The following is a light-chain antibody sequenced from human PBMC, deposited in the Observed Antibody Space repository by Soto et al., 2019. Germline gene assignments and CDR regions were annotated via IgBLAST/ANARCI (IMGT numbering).Light chain of an antibody. CDR3: QVWDSSSDGVV. CDR1: NIGSKS. V-gene: IGLV3-21*04. Sequence: SYELTQPPSVSVAPGKTARITCGGYNIGSKSVHWYQQKPGQAPVLVIYYDSDRPSGIPERFSGSNSGNTATLTISRVEAGDEADYYCQVWDSSSDGVVFGGGTKLTVL. J-gene: IGLJ2*01. CDR2: YDS.